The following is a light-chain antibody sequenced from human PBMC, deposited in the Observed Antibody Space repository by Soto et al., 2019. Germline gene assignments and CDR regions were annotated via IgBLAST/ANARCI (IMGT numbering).Light chain of an antibody. CDR3: QHDNSYSEA. V-gene: IGKV1-5*03. J-gene: IGKJ1*01. CDR2: KAS. Sequence: DIQMTQSPSTLYGSVGDRVTITCRASQTISSWLAWYHQKPGKAPKLLIYKASTLKSGVPSRFNGSGSGTELTLTISSQQPDDFATYYCQHDNSYSEAFGQGTKVELK. CDR1: QTISSW.